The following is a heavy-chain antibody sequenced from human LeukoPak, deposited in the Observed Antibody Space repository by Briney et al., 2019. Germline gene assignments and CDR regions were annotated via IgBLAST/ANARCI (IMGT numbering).Heavy chain of an antibody. CDR2: INHSGST. CDR1: GGSFSGYY. V-gene: IGHV4-34*01. J-gene: IGHJ4*02. CDR3: ARVGLNYDILTGYYDYFDY. D-gene: IGHD3-9*01. Sequence: PSETLSLTCAVYGGSFSGYYWSWIRQPPGKGLEWIGEINHSGSTNYNPSLKSRVTISVDTSKNQFSLKLSSVTAADTAVYYCARVGLNYDILTGYYDYFDYWGQGTLVTVSS.